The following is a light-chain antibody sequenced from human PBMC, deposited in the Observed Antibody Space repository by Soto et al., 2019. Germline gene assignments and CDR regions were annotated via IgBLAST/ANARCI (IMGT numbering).Light chain of an antibody. J-gene: IGLJ2*01. CDR1: SSDVGTYDF. V-gene: IGLV2-11*01. Sequence: QSVLTQPRSVSGSPGQSVTISCTGTSSDVGTYDFVSWYQQHPGKAPRLMIFDVSERPSGVPDRFSGSKSGNTASLTISGLQAEDEADYYCCSYAGSSTSYVVFGGGTQLTVL. CDR3: CSYAGSSTSYVV. CDR2: DVS.